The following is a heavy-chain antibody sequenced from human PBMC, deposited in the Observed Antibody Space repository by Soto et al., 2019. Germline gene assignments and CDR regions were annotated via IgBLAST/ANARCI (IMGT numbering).Heavy chain of an antibody. D-gene: IGHD2-15*01. CDR3: ARDLIGYCSGGSCGQFNWFDP. CDR2: ISAYNGNT. CDR1: GYTFTSYG. J-gene: IGHJ5*02. Sequence: QVQLVQSGAEVKKPGASVKVSCKASGYTFTSYGISWVRQAPGQGLEWMGWISAYNGNTNYAQKLQGRVTMTTDTSTSTADMELRSLRSDDTAVYYCARDLIGYCSGGSCGQFNWFDPWGQGTLVTVSS. V-gene: IGHV1-18*01.